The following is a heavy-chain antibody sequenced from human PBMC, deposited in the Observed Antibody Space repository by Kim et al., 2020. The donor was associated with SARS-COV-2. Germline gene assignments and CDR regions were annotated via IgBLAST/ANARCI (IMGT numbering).Heavy chain of an antibody. V-gene: IGHV3-53*01. D-gene: IGHD2-2*01. CDR2: IYSGGST. CDR3: ARGGERGYCSSISCYHFDS. Sequence: GGSLRLSCAASGFTVSSNYMTWVRQAPGKGLEWVSVIYSGGSTYYADSMKGRFTISRHNSKNTLYLQMNSLRAEDTAVYYCARGGERGYCSSISCYHFDSWGQGTLVTVSS. CDR1: GFTVSSNY. J-gene: IGHJ4*02.